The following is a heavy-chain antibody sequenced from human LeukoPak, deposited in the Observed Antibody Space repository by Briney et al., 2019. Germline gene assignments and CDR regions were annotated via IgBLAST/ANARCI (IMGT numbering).Heavy chain of an antibody. D-gene: IGHD3-3*01. J-gene: IGHJ5*02. CDR1: GFTFSSYA. CDR3: ARKSFWSGYNWFDP. V-gene: IGHV3-30-3*01. Sequence: GGSLRLFCAASGFTFSSYAMHWVRQAPGKGLEWVAVISYDGSNKYYADSVKGRFTISRDNSKNTLYLQMNSLRAEDTAVYYCARKSFWSGYNWFDPWGQGTLVTVSS. CDR2: ISYDGSNK.